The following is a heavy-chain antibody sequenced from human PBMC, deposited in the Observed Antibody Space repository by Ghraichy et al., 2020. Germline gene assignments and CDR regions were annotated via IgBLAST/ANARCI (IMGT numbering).Heavy chain of an antibody. CDR3: ARDPRADRLKAQIRLGSLVYYYYGMDV. CDR1: GGTFSSYA. J-gene: IGHJ6*02. V-gene: IGHV1-69*13. Sequence: SVKVSCKASGGTFSSYAISWVRQAPGQGLEWMGGIIPIFGTANYAQKFQGRVTITADESTSTAYMELSSLRSEDTAVYYCARDPRADRLKAQIRLGSLVYYYYGMDVWSQGTTVTVSS. D-gene: IGHD2-8*01. CDR2: IIPIFGTA.